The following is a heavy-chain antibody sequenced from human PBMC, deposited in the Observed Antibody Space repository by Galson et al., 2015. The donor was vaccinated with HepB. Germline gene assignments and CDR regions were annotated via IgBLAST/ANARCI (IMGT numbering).Heavy chain of an antibody. CDR1: GFTFKKYT. V-gene: IGHV3-30-3*01. CDR3: ARDSSPLLFGELFSY. D-gene: IGHD3-10*01. Sequence: SLRLSCAASGFTFKKYTMHWVRQAPGKGLEWVAVISYDGSIKYYADSVKGRFTISRDNSGNTLFLQMDSLRVEDTAVYYCARDSSPLLFGELFSYWGQGNQVIVSP. J-gene: IGHJ4*02. CDR2: ISYDGSIK.